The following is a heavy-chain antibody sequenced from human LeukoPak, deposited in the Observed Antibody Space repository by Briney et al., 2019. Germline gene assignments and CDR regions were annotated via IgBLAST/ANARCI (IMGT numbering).Heavy chain of an antibody. V-gene: IGHV1-69*01. CDR2: IIPIFGTA. CDR3: ARDGYSSSWYDRAFDI. D-gene: IGHD6-13*01. J-gene: IGHJ3*02. Sequence: ASVKVSCKASGGTFSSYAISCVRQAPGQGLEWMGGIIPIFGTANYAQKFQGRVTITADESTSTAYMELSSLRSEDTAVYYCARDGYSSSWYDRAFDIWGQGTMVTVSS. CDR1: GGTFSSYA.